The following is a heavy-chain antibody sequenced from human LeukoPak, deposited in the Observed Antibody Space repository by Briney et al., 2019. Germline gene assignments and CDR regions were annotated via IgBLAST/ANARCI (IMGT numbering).Heavy chain of an antibody. CDR3: ARQMYGSGSNWFDP. J-gene: IGHJ5*02. CDR2: INPNRGST. CDR1: GYTFTSYY. Sequence: GASVKVSCKASGYTFTSYYMYWVRQAPGQGLEWMGIINPNRGSTSYAQKFQGRVTMTRDMSTSTAYMELRSLRSDDTAVYYCARQMYGSGSNWFDPWGQGTLVTVSS. V-gene: IGHV1-46*01. D-gene: IGHD3-10*01.